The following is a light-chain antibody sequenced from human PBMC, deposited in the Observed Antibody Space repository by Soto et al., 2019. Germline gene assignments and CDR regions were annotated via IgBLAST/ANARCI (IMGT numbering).Light chain of an antibody. CDR3: QQANTFPRT. Sequence: DIQMTQSPSSVSASVGDRVTITCRASQGISSWLDWYQQKPGKAPNLLIYAASSLQSGVPSRFSGSGSGTDFALTISILQPEDFATYFCQQANTFPRTFGTGTKVDIK. V-gene: IGKV1-12*01. CDR2: AAS. CDR1: QGISSW. J-gene: IGKJ3*01.